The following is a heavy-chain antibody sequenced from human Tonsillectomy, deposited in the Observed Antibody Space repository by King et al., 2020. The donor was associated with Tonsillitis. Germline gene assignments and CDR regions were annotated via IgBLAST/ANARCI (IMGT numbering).Heavy chain of an antibody. CDR2: INPSGGST. CDR3: ARDGPIRGSYFDWSHYYGMDV. CDR1: GYTFTSYY. V-gene: IGHV1-46*01. J-gene: IGHJ6*02. Sequence: VQLVESGAEVKKPGASVKVSCKASGYTFTSYYMHWVRQAPGQGLEWMGIINPSGGSTSYAQKFQGRVTMTRDTSTSTVYMELSRLRTEDTAVDYCARDGPIRGSYFDWSHYYGMDVWGQGTTVTVSS. D-gene: IGHD3-9*01.